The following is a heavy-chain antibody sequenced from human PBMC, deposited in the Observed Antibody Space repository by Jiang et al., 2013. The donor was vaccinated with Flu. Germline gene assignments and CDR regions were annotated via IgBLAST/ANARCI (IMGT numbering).Heavy chain of an antibody. V-gene: IGHV5-10-1*03. CDR2: IDPSDSYT. CDR1: GYSFTSYW. J-gene: IGHJ5*02. Sequence: VQLVESGAEVKKPGESLRISCKGSGYSFTSYWISWVRQMPGKGLEWMGRIDPSDSYTNYSPSFQGHVTISADKSISTAYLQWSSLKASDTAMYYCARHGTNWKDGDNNNWFDPWGQGTLVTVSS. CDR3: ARHGTNWKDGDNNNWFDP. D-gene: IGHD4-17*01.